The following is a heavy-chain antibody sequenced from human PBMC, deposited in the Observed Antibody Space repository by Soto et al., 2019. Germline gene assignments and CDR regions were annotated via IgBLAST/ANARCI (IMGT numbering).Heavy chain of an antibody. Sequence: QVQLQESGPRLVKPSETLSLTCTVSGDSISSYYWTWIRQPPGKGLEWIGYIYYSGSTNYNPSLKSPVTLSVDTSKNQFSPKLTSVTAADTAVYYCARGVATIGPWGQGTLVTVSS. J-gene: IGHJ5*02. CDR1: GDSISSYY. V-gene: IGHV4-59*01. CDR3: ARGVATIGP. CDR2: IYYSGST. D-gene: IGHD5-12*01.